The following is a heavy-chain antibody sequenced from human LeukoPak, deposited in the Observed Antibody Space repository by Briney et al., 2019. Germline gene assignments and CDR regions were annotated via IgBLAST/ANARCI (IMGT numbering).Heavy chain of an antibody. CDR2: TGTAGDT. V-gene: IGHV3-13*01. CDR3: ARAKDSSSSGDAFDI. CDR1: GFTFSSYD. J-gene: IGHJ3*02. Sequence: GGSLRLSCAASGFTFSSYDMHWVRQATGKGLEWVSGTGTAGDTYYPGSVKGRFTISRENAKNSLYLQMNSLRAGDTAVYYCARAKDSSSSGDAFDIWAKGQWSPSLQ. D-gene: IGHD6-6*01.